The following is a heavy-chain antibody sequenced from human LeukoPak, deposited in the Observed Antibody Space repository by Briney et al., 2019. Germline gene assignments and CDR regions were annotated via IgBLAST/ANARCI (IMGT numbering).Heavy chain of an antibody. D-gene: IGHD3-3*01. V-gene: IGHV4-34*01. Sequence: SETLSLTCAVYGGSFSGYYWSWIRQPPGKGLEWIGEINHSGSTSYNPSLKSRVTISVDTSKNQFSLKLSSVTAADTAVYYCARGLRYDFWSGYRAQNWFDPWGQGTLVTVSS. J-gene: IGHJ5*02. CDR1: GGSFSGYY. CDR2: INHSGST. CDR3: ARGLRYDFWSGYRAQNWFDP.